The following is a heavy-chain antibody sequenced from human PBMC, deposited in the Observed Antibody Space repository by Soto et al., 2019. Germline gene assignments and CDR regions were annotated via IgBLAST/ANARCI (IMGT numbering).Heavy chain of an antibody. CDR3: AKDRGRYYDFWSPYEV. D-gene: IGHD3-3*01. CDR1: GFTFSSYA. V-gene: IGHV3-23*01. CDR2: ISGSGGST. J-gene: IGHJ6*02. Sequence: GGSLRLSCAASGFTFSSYAMSWVRQAPGKGLEWVSAISGSGGSTYYADSVKGRFTISRDNSKNTLYLQMNSLRAEDTAVYYCAKDRGRYYDFWSPYEVWGQGTTVTVSS.